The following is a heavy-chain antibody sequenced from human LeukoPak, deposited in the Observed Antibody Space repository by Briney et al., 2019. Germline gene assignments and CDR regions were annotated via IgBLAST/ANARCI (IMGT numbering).Heavy chain of an antibody. Sequence: GGSLRLSCAASGFTVSSNYMSWVRQAPGKGLEWVSMIYSGGSTFYADSVKGRFTISRDNAKNSLYLQMNSLRAEDTAVYYCARVYRDYYYYMDVWGKGTTVTVSS. CDR3: ARVYRDYYYYMDV. CDR1: GFTVSSNY. J-gene: IGHJ6*03. D-gene: IGHD2-2*02. V-gene: IGHV3-53*03. CDR2: IYSGGST.